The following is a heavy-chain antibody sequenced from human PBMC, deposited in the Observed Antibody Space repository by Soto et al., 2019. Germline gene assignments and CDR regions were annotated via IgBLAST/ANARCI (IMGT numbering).Heavy chain of an antibody. Sequence: QVQLVQSGAEVKTPGASVKVSCKASGYTFTKYDMNWVRQAPGQGLEWMGWMNPTSGNTGYAQKFPGRLTMTWDTAIGIAHMELRSLRNEDTAVYYCAKSDGHTFNWLDSWGQGALVTVSA. CDR1: GYTFTKYD. CDR2: MNPTSGNT. D-gene: IGHD2-2*02. CDR3: AKSDGHTFNWLDS. V-gene: IGHV1-8*01. J-gene: IGHJ5*01.